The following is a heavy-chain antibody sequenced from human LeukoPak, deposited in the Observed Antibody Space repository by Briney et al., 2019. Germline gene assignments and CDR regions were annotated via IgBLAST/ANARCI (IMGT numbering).Heavy chain of an antibody. V-gene: IGHV4-61*01. CDR2: IYYSGST. Sequence: PSETLSLTCTVSGYSISSGYYWSWIRQPPGKGLEWIGYIYYSGSTNYKPSLKSRVTISVDTSKNQFSLKLSSVTVADTAVYYCARSLYYYGADAFDIWGQGTKVTVSS. CDR1: GYSISSGYY. D-gene: IGHD3-10*01. CDR3: ARSLYYYGADAFDI. J-gene: IGHJ3*02.